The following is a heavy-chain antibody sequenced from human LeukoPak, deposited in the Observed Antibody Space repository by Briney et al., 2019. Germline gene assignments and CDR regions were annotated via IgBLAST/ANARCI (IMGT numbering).Heavy chain of an antibody. Sequence: GGSLRLSCAASGFTFNTCWMSWVRQAPGKGLEWVANIKPDGSEKYFVDSVKGRFSISRDNARNSLYLQMDSLRAEDTAVYYCARGIYGRYFDYWGQGTLVTVSS. J-gene: IGHJ4*02. V-gene: IGHV3-7*04. CDR2: IKPDGSEK. D-gene: IGHD3-10*01. CDR3: ARGIYGRYFDY. CDR1: GFTFNTCW.